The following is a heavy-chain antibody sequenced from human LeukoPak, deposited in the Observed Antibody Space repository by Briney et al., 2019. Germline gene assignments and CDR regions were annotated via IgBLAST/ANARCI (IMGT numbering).Heavy chain of an antibody. J-gene: IGHJ4*02. CDR3: VRGGSGWFLYDY. CDR1: GFTVTSDY. Sequence: PGGSLRLSCTASGFTVTSDYMTWVRQAPGKGLEWVSVIHSSGNAYYADSVKGRFTISRDISQNTLHLQMNSLRAEDTATYYRVRGGSGWFLYDYWGQGTLVTVSS. V-gene: IGHV3-66*01. D-gene: IGHD6-19*01. CDR2: IHSSGNA.